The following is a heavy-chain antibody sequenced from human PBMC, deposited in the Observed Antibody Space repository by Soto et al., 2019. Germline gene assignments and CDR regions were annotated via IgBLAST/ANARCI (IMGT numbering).Heavy chain of an antibody. D-gene: IGHD1-26*01. CDR2: ISSSGSTI. CDR1: GFTFSDYY. Sequence: QVQLVESGGGLVKPGGSLRLSCAASGFTFSDYYMSWIRQAPGKGLEWVSYISSSGSTIYYADSVKGRFTISRDNAKNSLYLQMNILRAEDTAVYYCATRFKWEYEPDAFDIWGQGTMVTVSS. J-gene: IGHJ3*02. V-gene: IGHV3-11*01. CDR3: ATRFKWEYEPDAFDI.